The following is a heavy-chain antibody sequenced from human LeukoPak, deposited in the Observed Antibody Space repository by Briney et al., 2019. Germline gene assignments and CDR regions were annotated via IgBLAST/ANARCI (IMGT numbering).Heavy chain of an antibody. CDR3: AKDQAPVDTAMVTGGFDY. J-gene: IGHJ4*02. D-gene: IGHD5-18*01. Sequence: PGGSQRLSCAASGFTFSSYAMSWVRQAPGKGLEWVPAISGSGGSTYYADSVKGRFTISRGNSKNTLYLQMNSLRAEDTAVYYCAKDQAPVDTAMVTGGFDYWGQGTLVTVSS. CDR1: GFTFSSYA. V-gene: IGHV3-23*01. CDR2: ISGSGGST.